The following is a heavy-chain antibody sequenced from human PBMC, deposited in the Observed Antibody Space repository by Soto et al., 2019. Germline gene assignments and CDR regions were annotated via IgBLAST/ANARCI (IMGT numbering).Heavy chain of an antibody. CDR2: ISYDGSSK. CDR1: GFSFRTYG. J-gene: IGHJ4*02. V-gene: IGHV3-30*03. CDR3: AGGRNYFDY. D-gene: IGHD6-25*01. Sequence: PGGSLRLSCAASGFSFRTYGMHWVRQAPGKGLEWVALISYDGSSKYYADSVKGRLTISRDNSKNTLYLQLNSLRVEDTAIYYCAGGRNYFDYWGQGTLVTVS.